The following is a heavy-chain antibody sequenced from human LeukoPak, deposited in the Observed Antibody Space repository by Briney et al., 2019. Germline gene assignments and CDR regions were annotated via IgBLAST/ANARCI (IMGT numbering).Heavy chain of an antibody. CDR3: AKNILTGYYIGHFDY. D-gene: IGHD3-9*01. V-gene: IGHV3-9*01. CDR2: ISWNSGSI. CDR1: GFTFDDYA. Sequence: GGSLRLSCAASGFTFDDYAMHWVRQAPGKGLEWVSGISWNSGSIGYADSVKGRFTIFRDNAKNSLYLQMNSLRAEDTALYYCAKNILTGYYIGHFDYWGQGTLVTVSS. J-gene: IGHJ4*02.